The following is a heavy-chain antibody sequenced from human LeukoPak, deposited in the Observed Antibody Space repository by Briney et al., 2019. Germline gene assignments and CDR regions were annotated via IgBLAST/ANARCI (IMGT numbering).Heavy chain of an antibody. J-gene: IGHJ4*02. CDR2: ININGTFS. CDR3: GQVGY. CDR1: GLAFDTFW. Sequence: GGPLRLSCVTYGLAFDTFWMHWVRQAPGKGLMWVARININGTFSTYADSVQGRFTVFRDNAKKTLYLQMNSLRVEDTATYFCGQVGYWGQGTLVTVAS. V-gene: IGHV3-74*03. D-gene: IGHD1-26*01.